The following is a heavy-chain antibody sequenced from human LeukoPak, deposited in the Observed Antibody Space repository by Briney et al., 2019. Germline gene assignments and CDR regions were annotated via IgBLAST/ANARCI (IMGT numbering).Heavy chain of an antibody. CDR3: ARDGMWFGEFRFDY. CDR2: IYFSGST. D-gene: IGHD3-10*01. J-gene: IGHJ4*02. Sequence: PPETLSLTCTVSGGSISSTTYYWGWIRQPPGKGLEWIGSIYFSGSTYYNPSLKSRVTISVDTSKNQFSLKLSSVTDADTAVYYCARDGMWFGEFRFDYWGQGTLVTVSS. V-gene: IGHV4-39*07. CDR1: GGSISSTTYY.